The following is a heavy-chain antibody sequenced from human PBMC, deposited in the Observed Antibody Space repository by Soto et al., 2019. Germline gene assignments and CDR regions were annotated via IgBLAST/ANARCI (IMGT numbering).Heavy chain of an antibody. J-gene: IGHJ5*02. CDR3: ARVLVRIAAAGIRTYNWFDP. CDR2: INHSGST. CDR1: GGSFSCYY. D-gene: IGHD6-13*01. Sequence: SETLSLTCAVYGGSFSCYYWSWVRQPPGKGLEWIGEINHSGSTNYNPSLKSRVTISVDTSKNQFSLKLSSVTAADTAVYYCARVLVRIAAAGIRTYNWFDPWGQGTLVTGSS. V-gene: IGHV4-34*01.